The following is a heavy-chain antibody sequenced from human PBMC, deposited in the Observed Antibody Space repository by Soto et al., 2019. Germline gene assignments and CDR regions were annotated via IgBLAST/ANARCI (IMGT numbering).Heavy chain of an antibody. CDR1: GRSFSGYY. CDR3: ARAYGGDVFDY. J-gene: IGHJ4*02. D-gene: IGHD2-21*01. Sequence: QVQLQQWGAGLLKPSETLSLTCAVYGRSFSGYYWSWIRQPPGKGLEWIGEINHSGSTNYNPSLKSRVTISVDTSKHHFSLKLSSLTAADTAVYYCARAYGGDVFDYWGQGTLVTVSS. V-gene: IGHV4-34*01. CDR2: INHSGST.